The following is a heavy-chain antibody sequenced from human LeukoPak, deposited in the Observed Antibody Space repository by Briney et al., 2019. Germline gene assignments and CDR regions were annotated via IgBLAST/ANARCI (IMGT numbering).Heavy chain of an antibody. V-gene: IGHV3-48*03. CDR3: ASAMMAFDSSGYYTSEYFEN. J-gene: IGHJ4*02. CDR1: GLYFSSYE. CDR2: ISSSGNGK. Sequence: GGSLRLSCAVPGLYFSSYEMNWVRQAPGKGPEWISYISSSGNGKYYADCVKGRFTMSRDNAKNAVYLQMNGLRADDTALYYCASAMMAFDSSGYYTSEYFENWGQGTLVTVSS. D-gene: IGHD3-22*01.